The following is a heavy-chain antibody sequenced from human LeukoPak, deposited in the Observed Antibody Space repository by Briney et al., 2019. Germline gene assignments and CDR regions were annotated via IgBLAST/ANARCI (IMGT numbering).Heavy chain of an antibody. CDR2: IYSRGST. J-gene: IGHJ3*02. CDR1: GGSVSSGSYY. D-gene: IGHD6-13*01. CDR3: ARGDCLYSSSWYSDAFDI. V-gene: IGHV4-61*01. Sequence: SETLSLTCTVSGGSVSSGSYYWSWIRHPPGKGREWIGFIYSRGSTHYNPSLKSRVTISVDTSKNQFSLKLSSVTAADTAVYYCARGDCLYSSSWYSDAFDIWGQGTMVTVSS.